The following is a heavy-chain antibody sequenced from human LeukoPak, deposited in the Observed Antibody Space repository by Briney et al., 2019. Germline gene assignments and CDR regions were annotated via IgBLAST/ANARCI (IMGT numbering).Heavy chain of an antibody. Sequence: GRSLRLSCVASGFTFSSYGMQWVRQAPGKGLEWVALISYDGSNRNSADSVKGRFTISRDNSKNTLYLQMSSLRAEDTAVYYCAKDHGSRWLPDYWGQGTLVTVSS. D-gene: IGHD5-18*01. V-gene: IGHV3-30*18. CDR1: GFTFSSYG. CDR2: ISYDGSNR. CDR3: AKDHGSRWLPDY. J-gene: IGHJ4*02.